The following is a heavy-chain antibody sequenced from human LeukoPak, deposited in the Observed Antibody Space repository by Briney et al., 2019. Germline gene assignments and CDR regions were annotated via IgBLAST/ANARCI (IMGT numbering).Heavy chain of an antibody. CDR3: PRKDHGGNSAWFDP. CDR2: INPSGGSA. J-gene: IGHJ5*02. D-gene: IGHD4-23*01. CDR1: GYTFTSYY. V-gene: IGHV1-46*01. Sequence: GASVKVSCKASGYTFTSYYMHWVRQAPGQGLEWMGIINPSGGSASYAQKFQGRVTMTRDTSTSTFYMELSSLRSEDTAVYYCPRKDHGGNSAWFDPWGQGTLVTVSS.